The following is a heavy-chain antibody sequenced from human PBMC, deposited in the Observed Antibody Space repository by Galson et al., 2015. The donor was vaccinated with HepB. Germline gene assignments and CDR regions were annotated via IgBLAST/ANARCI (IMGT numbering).Heavy chain of an antibody. CDR1: GYTFTSYY. J-gene: IGHJ3*02. CDR2: INPSGGST. V-gene: IGHV1-46*04. D-gene: IGHD3-9*01. Sequence: SVKVSCKASGYTFTSYYMHWVRQAPGQGLEWMGIINPSGGSTSYAQKLQGRVTMTRDTSTSTVYMELSSLRSEDTAVYYCARELRYFDWPSRGVGAFDIWGQGTMVTVSS. CDR3: ARELRYFDWPSRGVGAFDI.